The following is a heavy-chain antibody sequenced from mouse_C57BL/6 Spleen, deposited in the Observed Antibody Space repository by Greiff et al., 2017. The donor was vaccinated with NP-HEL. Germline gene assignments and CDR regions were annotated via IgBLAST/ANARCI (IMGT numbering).Heavy chain of an antibody. Sequence: VQLQQSGAELVRPGASVKLSCTASGFNITDDYMHWVKQRPEQGLEWIGWIDPENGDTEYASKFQGKATITADTSSNTAYLQLSSLTSEDTAVYYCTTGRSNYEAWFAYWGQGTLVTVSA. D-gene: IGHD2-5*01. V-gene: IGHV14-4*01. CDR1: GFNITDDY. J-gene: IGHJ3*01. CDR2: IDPENGDT. CDR3: TTGRSNYEAWFAY.